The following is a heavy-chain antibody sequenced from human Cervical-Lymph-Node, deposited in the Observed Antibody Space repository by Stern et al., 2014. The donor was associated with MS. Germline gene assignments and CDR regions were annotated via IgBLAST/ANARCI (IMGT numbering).Heavy chain of an antibody. CDR3: AKVYGSGPFDY. D-gene: IGHD6-19*01. J-gene: IGHJ4*02. CDR2: ISGSDGST. Sequence: EVQLVESGGTLVQPGGSLRLSCAASGFTFSSYAMSWVRQAPGKGLEWCSVISGSDGSTFYADSVKGRFAISRNNSKNTLFLQMNSLRAEDTAVYYCAKVYGSGPFDYWSQGTLVTVAS. CDR1: GFTFSSYA. V-gene: IGHV3-23*04.